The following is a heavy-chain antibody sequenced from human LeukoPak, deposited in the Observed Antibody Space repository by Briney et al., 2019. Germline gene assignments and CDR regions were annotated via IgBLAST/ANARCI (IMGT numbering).Heavy chain of an antibody. Sequence: SETLSLTCTVSGGSISSGTYYWSWIRQPAGKGLEWIGRFYTSGSTNYNPSLKSRVTMSVDTSKNQFSLKLSSVTAADTAVYYCARGHYGSGNKIYYYYYMDVWGKGTTVTISS. D-gene: IGHD3-10*01. J-gene: IGHJ6*03. CDR3: ARGHYGSGNKIYYYYYMDV. CDR1: GGSISSGTYY. V-gene: IGHV4-61*02. CDR2: FYTSGST.